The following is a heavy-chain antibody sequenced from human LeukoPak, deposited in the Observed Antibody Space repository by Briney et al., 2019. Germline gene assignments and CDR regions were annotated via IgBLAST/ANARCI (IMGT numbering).Heavy chain of an antibody. CDR2: ISSSSRYI. CDR3: ARGGSDILTQHDY. CDR1: GFTFSSYS. Sequence: GGSLRLSCAASGFTFSSYSMNWVRQAPGKGLEWVSSISSSSRYIYYADSVKGRFTISRDNAKNSLYLQMNSLRAEDTAVHYCARGGSDILTQHDYWGQGTLVTVSS. D-gene: IGHD3-9*01. J-gene: IGHJ4*02. V-gene: IGHV3-21*01.